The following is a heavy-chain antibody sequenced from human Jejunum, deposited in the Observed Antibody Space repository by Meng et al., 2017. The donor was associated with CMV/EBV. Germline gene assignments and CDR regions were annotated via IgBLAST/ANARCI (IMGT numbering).Heavy chain of an antibody. J-gene: IGHJ6*02. CDR2: ISYSGGS. CDR1: GDSISSYF. V-gene: IGHV4-59*01. D-gene: IGHD3-10*01. Sequence: VSGDSISSYFWNWIRQPPGKGLEWIGHISYSGGSNYNPSLKSRVTISVDTSESQFSLKLSSVTAADTAMYYCARDPGGHHGGLDVWGQGTTVTVSS. CDR3: ARDPGGHHGGLDV.